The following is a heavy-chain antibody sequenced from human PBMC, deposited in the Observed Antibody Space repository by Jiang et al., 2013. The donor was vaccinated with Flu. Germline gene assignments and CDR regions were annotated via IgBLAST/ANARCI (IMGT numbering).Heavy chain of an antibody. V-gene: IGHV3-23*01. CDR1: GFTFGAYA. CDR3: AKDIQGYNRPIDY. D-gene: IGHD5-24*01. CDR2: VSGSGSHT. Sequence: PGGSLRLSCAASGASGFTFGAYALNWVRQGPGTGLEWVSTVSGSGSHTYYADSVKGRFTISRDNSKNMLYLQMNSLRAEDTAVYYCAKDIQGYNRPIDYWGQGTLVTVSS. J-gene: IGHJ4*02.